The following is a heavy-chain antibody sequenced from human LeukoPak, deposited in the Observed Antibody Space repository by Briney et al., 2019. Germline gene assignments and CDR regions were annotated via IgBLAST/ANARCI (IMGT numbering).Heavy chain of an antibody. V-gene: IGHV3-48*01. J-gene: IGHJ4*02. CDR3: ARDRLGVTTPNFDY. CDR2: ISSSGSPI. CDR1: GVTFSSYS. D-gene: IGHD3-10*01. Sequence: PGGSLRLSCAASGVTFSSYSLNWVRQAPGQGLEWVSYISSSGSPIYYADSVKGRFTISRDNAKNSLYLQMNSLRAEDTAVYYCARDRLGVTTPNFDYWGQGTLVTVSS.